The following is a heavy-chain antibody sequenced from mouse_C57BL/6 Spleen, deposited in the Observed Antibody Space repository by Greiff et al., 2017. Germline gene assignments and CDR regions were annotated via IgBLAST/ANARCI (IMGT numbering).Heavy chain of an antibody. CDR2: IHPNSGST. Sequence: QVQLQQPGAELVKPGASVKLPCKASGYTFTSYWMHWVKQRPGQGLEWIGMIHPNSGSTNYNEKFKSKATLTVDKSSSTAYMQLSSLTSEDSAVYYCARTTVVAAYYLDYWGQGTTLTVSS. V-gene: IGHV1-64*01. CDR1: GYTFTSYW. D-gene: IGHD1-1*01. CDR3: ARTTVVAAYYLDY. J-gene: IGHJ2*01.